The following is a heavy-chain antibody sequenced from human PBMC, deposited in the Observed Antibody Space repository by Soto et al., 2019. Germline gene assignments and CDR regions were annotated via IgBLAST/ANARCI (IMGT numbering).Heavy chain of an antibody. J-gene: IGHJ6*02. CDR2: IIPISGTT. D-gene: IGHD3-3*01. V-gene: IGHV1-69*01. Sequence: QVQLVQSGAEVKKPGSSVKVSCKASGGTFSNYAISWVRQAPGQGLDGMGGIIPISGTTNYAQKFQGTVTITADESTSTAYMGLSSLRSEDTAVYYCARDAIFGVVIRGIDYYYGMDVWGQGTRVTVSS. CDR1: GGTFSNYA. CDR3: ARDAIFGVVIRGIDYYYGMDV.